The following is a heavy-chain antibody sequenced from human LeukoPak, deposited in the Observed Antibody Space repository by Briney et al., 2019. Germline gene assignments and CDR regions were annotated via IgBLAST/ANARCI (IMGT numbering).Heavy chain of an antibody. CDR3: ARDGFVGAADY. D-gene: IGHD6-13*01. J-gene: IGHJ4*02. CDR2: IKQDGSEK. Sequence: PGGSLRLSCAASEFIFSGYWMNWVRQAPGKGLEWVANIKQDGSEKQYVDSVRGRFTISRDNAKNSLYLQMNSLRVEDTAVYYCARDGFVGAADYWGQGILVTVST. CDR1: EFIFSGYW. V-gene: IGHV3-7*01.